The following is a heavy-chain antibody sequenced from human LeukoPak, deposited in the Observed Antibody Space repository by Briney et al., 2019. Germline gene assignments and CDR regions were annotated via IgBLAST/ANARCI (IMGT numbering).Heavy chain of an antibody. V-gene: IGHV3-74*01. CDR3: ARSGWPYYFDY. Sequence: GGSLRLSCAASGFTFSSYWMHWVRQAPGKGRVWVSRIHSDGSSTSYADSVRGRFTISRDDAKSTLYLQMNSLRAEDTAVYYCARSGWPYYFDYWGQGTLVTVSS. CDR2: IHSDGSST. D-gene: IGHD3-22*01. J-gene: IGHJ4*02. CDR1: GFTFSSYW.